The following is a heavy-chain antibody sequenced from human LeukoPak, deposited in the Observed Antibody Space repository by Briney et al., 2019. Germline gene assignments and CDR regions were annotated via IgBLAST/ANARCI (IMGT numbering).Heavy chain of an antibody. CDR3: ARIYLKQASAS. CDR2: ISNSVTNT. J-gene: IGHJ5*02. CDR1: GFTFSNYA. Sequence: GGSLRLSCTASGFTFSNYAMNWVRRAPGKGLEWVSGISNSVTNTYYADSVKGRFTISRDNSKNTLSLQMNSLRVEDTAVYYCARIYLKQASASWGQGTLVTVPS. D-gene: IGHD3-10*01. V-gene: IGHV3-23*01.